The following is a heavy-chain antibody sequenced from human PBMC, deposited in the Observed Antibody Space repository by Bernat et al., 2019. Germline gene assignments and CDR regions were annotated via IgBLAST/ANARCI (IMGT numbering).Heavy chain of an antibody. Sequence: QVTLKESGPALVKPTQTLTLTCTLSGFSLTTSGMRVSWIRQPPGKALEWLARIDWNDDKFYSASLKTRLSISKDTSKNQVVLTMTNMDPVDTATDYCARMGWCGGGSCYSHYYYYMDVWGIGTTVTVSS. J-gene: IGHJ6*03. CDR2: IDWNDDK. V-gene: IGHV2-70*04. D-gene: IGHD2-15*01. CDR1: GFSLTTSGMR. CDR3: ARMGWCGGGSCYSHYYYYMDV.